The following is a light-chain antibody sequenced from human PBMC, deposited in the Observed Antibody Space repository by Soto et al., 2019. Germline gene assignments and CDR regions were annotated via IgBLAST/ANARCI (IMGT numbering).Light chain of an antibody. CDR3: SSYTSINTHV. V-gene: IGLV2-14*01. Sequence: QSALTQPASVSGSPGQSITISCTGTSSGIGGYKYVSWYQQKPDKAPKLMIYDVSYRPSGVSDRFSGSKSGNTASLTISGLQAEDEADYYCSSYTSINTHVFGTGTKVTVL. J-gene: IGLJ1*01. CDR2: DVS. CDR1: SSGIGGYKY.